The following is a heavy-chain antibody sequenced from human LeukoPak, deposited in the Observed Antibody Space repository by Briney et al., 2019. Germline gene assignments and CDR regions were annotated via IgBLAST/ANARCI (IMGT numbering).Heavy chain of an antibody. J-gene: IGHJ4*02. CDR2: ISGSGGST. V-gene: IGHV3-23*01. Sequence: GGSLRLSCAASGFTFSSYAMSWVRQAPGKGLEWVSAISGSGGSTYYADSVKGRFTISRDNSKNTLYLQMNSLRAGDTAVYYCAKTPSFRVAATHFDYWGQGTLVTVPS. D-gene: IGHD2-15*01. CDR1: GFTFSSYA. CDR3: AKTPSFRVAATHFDY.